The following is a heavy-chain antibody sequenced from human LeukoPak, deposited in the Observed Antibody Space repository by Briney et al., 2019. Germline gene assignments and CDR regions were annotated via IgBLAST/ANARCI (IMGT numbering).Heavy chain of an antibody. D-gene: IGHD3-16*02. Sequence: GASVKVSCKTSGYTFTRYYMQWVRQAPGHGLEWMGIINPISGATDYAQKFQGGVTMTRDTSTSTVYMELSSLRSEDTAMYYCARLPYRDGVAQDYWGQGTLVTVSP. CDR2: INPISGAT. CDR3: ARLPYRDGVAQDY. V-gene: IGHV1-46*01. J-gene: IGHJ4*02. CDR1: GYTFTRYY.